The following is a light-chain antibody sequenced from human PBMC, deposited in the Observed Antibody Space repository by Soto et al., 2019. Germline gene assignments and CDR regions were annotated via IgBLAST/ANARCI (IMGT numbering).Light chain of an antibody. CDR1: QSVRSN. Sequence: EIVMTQSPATLSVSPGERATLSCRASQSVRSNLAWYQQKPGQAPRLLICGASTRATGIPARFSGSGSGTEFTLIISSLQSEDFALYYCQQYNNCPALTFGGGTKVEIK. V-gene: IGKV3-15*01. CDR3: QQYNNCPALT. CDR2: GAS. J-gene: IGKJ4*01.